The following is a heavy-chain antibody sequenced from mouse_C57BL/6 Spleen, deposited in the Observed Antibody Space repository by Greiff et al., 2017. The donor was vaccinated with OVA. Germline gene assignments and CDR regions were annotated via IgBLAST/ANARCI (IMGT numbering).Heavy chain of an antibody. Sequence: EVKLMESGPELVKPGASVKISCKASGYSFTGYYMNWVKQSPEKSLEWIGEINPSTGGTTYNQKFKAKATLTVDKSSSTAYMQLKSLTSEDSAVYYCARCDYGSHYFDDWGQGTTLTVSS. CDR3: ARCDYGSHYFDD. V-gene: IGHV1-42*01. CDR1: GYSFTGYY. D-gene: IGHD1-1*01. J-gene: IGHJ2*01. CDR2: INPSTGGT.